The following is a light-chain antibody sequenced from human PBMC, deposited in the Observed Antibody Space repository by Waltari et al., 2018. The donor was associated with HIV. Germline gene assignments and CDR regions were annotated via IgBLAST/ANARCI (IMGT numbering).Light chain of an antibody. V-gene: IGLV2-14*01. J-gene: IGLJ2*01. CDR3: SSYTSSGGVV. CDR1: SSDVGGYNY. CDR2: DVS. Sequence: QSALTQPASVSGSPGQSITISCTGTSSDVGGYNYVSWYQQHPGKAPKLMIYDVSKRPSGVSNRFSGSKSGNTASLTISGLQAEDEADYYCSSYTSSGGVVFGGGTKLTVL.